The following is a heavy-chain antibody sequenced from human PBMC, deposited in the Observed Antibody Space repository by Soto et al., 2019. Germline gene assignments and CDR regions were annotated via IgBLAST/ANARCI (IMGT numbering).Heavy chain of an antibody. CDR1: GGSISSYY. CDR3: ARDAGSGYDFYNFDY. CDR2: IYYNGRT. D-gene: IGHD5-12*01. Sequence: SETLSLTCTVSGGSISSYYWSWIRQPPGKGLEWVGYIYYNGRTNYNPSLKSRVTISVDTSKNRFSLKLSSVTAADTAVYYCARDAGSGYDFYNFDYWGQGTLVTVSS. J-gene: IGHJ4*02. V-gene: IGHV4-59*12.